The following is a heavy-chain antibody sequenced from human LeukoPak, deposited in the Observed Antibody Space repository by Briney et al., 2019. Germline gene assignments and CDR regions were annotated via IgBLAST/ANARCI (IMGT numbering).Heavy chain of an antibody. Sequence: SETLSLTCAVYGGSFSGYYWSWIRQPPGKGLEWIGEINHGGSTNYNPSLKSRVTISVDTSKNQFSLKLSSVTAADTAVYYCARGLTAGAAAVWFDPWGQGTLVTVSS. CDR1: GGSFSGYY. CDR2: INHGGST. J-gene: IGHJ5*02. CDR3: ARGLTAGAAAVWFDP. V-gene: IGHV4-34*01. D-gene: IGHD6-13*01.